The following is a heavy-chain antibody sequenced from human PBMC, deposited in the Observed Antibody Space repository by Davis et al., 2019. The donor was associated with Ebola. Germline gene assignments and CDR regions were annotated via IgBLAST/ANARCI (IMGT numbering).Heavy chain of an antibody. CDR3: AKSYSNYVRHTFDY. J-gene: IGHJ4*02. V-gene: IGHV3-23*01. D-gene: IGHD4-11*01. Sequence: GESLKISCAASGFSFSAYWMHWVRQVPGKGLEWVSAISGSGGSTYYADSVKGRFTISRDNSKNTLYLQMNSLRAEDTAVYYCAKSYSNYVRHTFDYWGQGTLVTVSS. CDR2: ISGSGGST. CDR1: GFSFSAYW.